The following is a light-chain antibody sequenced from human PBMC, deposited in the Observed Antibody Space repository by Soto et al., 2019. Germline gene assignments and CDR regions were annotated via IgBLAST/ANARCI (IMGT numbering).Light chain of an antibody. CDR2: DAS. Sequence: DIQMTQSPSSLSASVGDRVTITCQASQDINIYLSWYQQKPGKAPNLLIYDASNLKTGVPSRFSGSGSATDFTLIISSLQPEDFATYYCQQYGNVPITFGQGTRLESK. J-gene: IGKJ5*01. CDR3: QQYGNVPIT. V-gene: IGKV1-33*01. CDR1: QDINIY.